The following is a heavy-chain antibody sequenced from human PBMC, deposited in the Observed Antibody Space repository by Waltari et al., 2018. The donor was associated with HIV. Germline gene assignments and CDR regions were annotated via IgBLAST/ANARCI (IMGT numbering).Heavy chain of an antibody. CDR2: VFNNDTM. CDR3: ARLPRYDYYGLDV. CDR1: GGSMFDYY. Sequence: QVQLDQSGPRLLKDSETLSLTCNLSGGSMFDYYWTWIRKAPVKGLEWIVYVFNNDTMEYSPSLKGRVTIAVDMSQTQVSLHLASVTAADTAVYFCARLPRYDYYGLDVWGQGTAVAVSS. V-gene: IGHV4-59*01. D-gene: IGHD3-16*01. J-gene: IGHJ6*02.